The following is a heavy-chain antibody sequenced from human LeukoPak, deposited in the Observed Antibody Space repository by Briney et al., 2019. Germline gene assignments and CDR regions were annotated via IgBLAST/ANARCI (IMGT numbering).Heavy chain of an antibody. V-gene: IGHV4-39*01. J-gene: IGHJ5*02. CDR3: ARGEVALNWFDP. CDR1: GGSISSSSYY. D-gene: IGHD2-15*01. CDR2: IYYSGST. Sequence: SETLSLTCTVSGGSISSSSYYWGWIRQPPGKGLEWIGSIYYSGSTYYNPSLKSRVTISVDTSKNQFSLKLSSVTAADTAVYYCARGEVALNWFDPWGQGTLVTVSS.